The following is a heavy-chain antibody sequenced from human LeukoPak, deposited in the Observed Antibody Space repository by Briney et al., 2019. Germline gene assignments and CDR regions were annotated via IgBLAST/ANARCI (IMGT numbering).Heavy chain of an antibody. CDR1: GFTFSSYW. V-gene: IGHV3-74*01. CDR2: INGDGSST. J-gene: IGHJ4*02. CDR3: VRGYSSGYRLDY. D-gene: IGHD3-22*01. Sequence: GGSLRLSCAASGFTFSSYWMHWVRQDPVKGLLWVSRINGDGSSTDYADSEKGRFTISRDNAKNTVYLQMNSLKAEDTAVYYCVRGYSSGYRLDYWGPGTLVTVSS.